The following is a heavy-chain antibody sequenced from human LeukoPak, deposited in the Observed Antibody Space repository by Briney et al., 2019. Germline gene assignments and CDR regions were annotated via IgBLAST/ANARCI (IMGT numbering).Heavy chain of an antibody. CDR2: ITNGAGAT. CDR1: GFTFSNYA. Sequence: GGSLRLSCAASGFTFSNYAVTWVRQAPGKGLEWVATITNGAGATYYADSVKGRFTISRDNSKNTLYLQMSSLRAEDTAVYYCAGVLRSNSGTDDSWGQGTLVTVSS. V-gene: IGHV3-23*01. J-gene: IGHJ5*02. CDR3: AGVLRSNSGTDDS. D-gene: IGHD1-26*01.